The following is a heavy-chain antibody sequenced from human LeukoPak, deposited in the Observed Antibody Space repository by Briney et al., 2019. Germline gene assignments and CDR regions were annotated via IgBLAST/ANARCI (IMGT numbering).Heavy chain of an antibody. V-gene: IGHV3-21*01. Sequence: GGSLRLSCAASGFTFSRYNMNWVRQAPGKGLEGVSSISSISSYKYYADSVKGRFTISRDNAQNSLFLQMNSLRAEDTAVYYCARDAQWLVPEGYYYYMDVWGKGTTVTVSS. CDR1: GFTFSRYN. CDR2: ISSISSYK. D-gene: IGHD6-19*01. J-gene: IGHJ6*03. CDR3: ARDAQWLVPEGYYYYMDV.